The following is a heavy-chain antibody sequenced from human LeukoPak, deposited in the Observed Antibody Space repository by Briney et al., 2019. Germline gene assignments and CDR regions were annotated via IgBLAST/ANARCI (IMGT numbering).Heavy chain of an antibody. CDR3: ARGPASLWPIDY. CDR2: IYTSGGT. CDR1: GGSISSYY. J-gene: IGHJ4*02. Sequence: SETLSLTCTVSGGSISSYYWSWIRQPAGKGLEWIGRIYTSGGTNYNPSLKSRVTMSVDTSKNQFSLKLSSVTAADTAVYYCARGPASLWPIDYWGQGTLVTVSS. D-gene: IGHD2/OR15-2a*01. V-gene: IGHV4-4*07.